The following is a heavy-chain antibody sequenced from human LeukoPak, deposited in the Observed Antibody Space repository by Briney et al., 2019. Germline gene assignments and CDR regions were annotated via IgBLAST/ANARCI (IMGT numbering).Heavy chain of an antibody. CDR2: IIPILGIA. CDR3: ARAGCGGDCYSGYYYGMDV. D-gene: IGHD2-21*02. CDR1: GGTFSSYA. V-gene: IGHV1-69*04. J-gene: IGHJ6*02. Sequence: GASVKVSCKASGGTFSSYAISWVRQAPGQGLEWMGRIIPILGIANYAQKFRGRVTITAAKSTSTAYMELSSLRSEDTAVYYCARAGCGGDCYSGYYYGMDVWGQGTTVTVSS.